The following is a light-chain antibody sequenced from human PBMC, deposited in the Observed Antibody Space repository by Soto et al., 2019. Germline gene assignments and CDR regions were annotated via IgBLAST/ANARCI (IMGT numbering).Light chain of an antibody. V-gene: IGKV1-39*01. J-gene: IGKJ2*01. Sequence: DIQMTQSPSSLSASIGDRVSITCRASQTISKYLNWYQQKPGKAPKLLIYVASSLQSGVPSRSSGYGSATDFTLTISSLQSEDFATYFCQQSHSAPYTFGQGTKLEIK. CDR1: QTISKY. CDR2: VAS. CDR3: QQSHSAPYT.